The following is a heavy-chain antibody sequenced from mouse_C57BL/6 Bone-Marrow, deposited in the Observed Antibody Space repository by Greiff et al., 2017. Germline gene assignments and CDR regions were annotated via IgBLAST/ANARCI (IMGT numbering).Heavy chain of an antibody. Sequence: EVQLQESGPELVKPGASVKMSCKASGYTFTDYNMHWVKQSPGKSLEWIGYINPNNGGTSYNQKFKGKATLTVNKSSSTAYMGRRSLTSEDSAVXYCASQDALRPWFAYWGQGTLVTVSA. CDR3: ASQDALRPWFAY. CDR1: GYTFTDYN. D-gene: IGHD1-1*01. V-gene: IGHV1-22*01. J-gene: IGHJ3*01. CDR2: INPNNGGT.